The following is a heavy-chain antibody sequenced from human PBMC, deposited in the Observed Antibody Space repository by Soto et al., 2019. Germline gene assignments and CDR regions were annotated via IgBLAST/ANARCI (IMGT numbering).Heavy chain of an antibody. J-gene: IGHJ4*02. CDR3: AEVGYGGPGNDY. D-gene: IGHD6-13*01. CDR1: GFTFSTYG. Sequence: QVQLVESGGAVVQPGMSLRLSCTTSGFTFSTYGMHWVRQAPGKGLEWVAGISSDGRNQYYADSVKGRFTISRDNSKNTLYLEMNSLRSEDTALYYCAEVGYGGPGNDYWGQGTLVSVSS. CDR2: ISSDGRNQ. V-gene: IGHV3-30*03.